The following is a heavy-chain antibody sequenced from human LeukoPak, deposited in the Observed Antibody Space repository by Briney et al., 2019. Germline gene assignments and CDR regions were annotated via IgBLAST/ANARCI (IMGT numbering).Heavy chain of an antibody. CDR3: ARDLGLRGVTNWFDP. D-gene: IGHD3-10*01. CDR1: AYTFNSYL. V-gene: IGHV1-46*02. J-gene: IGHJ5*02. CDR2: IDPSGGST. Sequence: ASVKTSCKASAYTFNSYLLHWVRQAPGQGLEWMGRIDPSGGSTGYAQKFQGRVTLTRDTSTDTVYMELSSLTSDDTAVYYCARDLGLRGVTNWFDPWGQGTLVTVSS.